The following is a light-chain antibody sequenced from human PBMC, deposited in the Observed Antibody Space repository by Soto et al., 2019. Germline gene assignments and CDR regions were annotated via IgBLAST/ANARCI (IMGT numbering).Light chain of an antibody. CDR1: SSDVGGYNY. CDR3: CAYAGTYTV. J-gene: IGLJ2*01. Sequence: QSVLTQPRSVSGSPGQSVTISCTGTSSDVGGYNYVSWYQQHPGKAPKLMIYDVSQRPSGVPDRFSGSKSGNTASLTISGLQSEDEDDYYCCAYAGTYTVFGGGTQLTVL. V-gene: IGLV2-11*01. CDR2: DVS.